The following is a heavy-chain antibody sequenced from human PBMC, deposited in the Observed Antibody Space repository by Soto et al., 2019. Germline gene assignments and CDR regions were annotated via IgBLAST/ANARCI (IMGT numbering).Heavy chain of an antibody. D-gene: IGHD3-16*01. J-gene: IGHJ6*04. CDR2: ISAYNGNT. V-gene: IGHV1-18*01. CDR3: ARALPAIAGGGSYGMDV. CDR1: GYTFTSYG. Sequence: QVQLVQSGAEVKKPGASVKVSCKASGYTFTSYGISWVRQAPGQGLEWMGWISAYNGNTNYAQKLQGRVTMTTDTSTSTGDMELRSLRTDDNAVSYCARALPAIAGGGSYGMDVWGKGTKVTVAS.